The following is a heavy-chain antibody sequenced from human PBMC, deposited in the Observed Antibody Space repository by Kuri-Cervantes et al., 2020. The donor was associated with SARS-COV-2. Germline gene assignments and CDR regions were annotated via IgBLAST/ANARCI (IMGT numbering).Heavy chain of an antibody. CDR2: ISSSSSYI. V-gene: IGHV3-21*01. Sequence: GESLKISCAASGFTFSSYSMNWVRQAPGKGLEWVSSISSSSSYIYYADSVKGRFTISRDNAKNSLYLQMNSLRAEDTAVYYCAKDWGFTGYSSSRCMLDYWGQGTLVTVSS. D-gene: IGHD6-13*01. CDR3: AKDWGFTGYSSSRCMLDY. CDR1: GFTFSSYS. J-gene: IGHJ4*02.